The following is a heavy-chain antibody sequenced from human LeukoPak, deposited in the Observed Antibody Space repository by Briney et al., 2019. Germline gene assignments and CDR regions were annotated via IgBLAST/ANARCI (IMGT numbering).Heavy chain of an antibody. CDR1: GFTFSIYA. Sequence: GGSLRLSCAASGFTFSIYAMSWVRQAPGKGLEWVSYISSSSRTVYYADSVKGRFTISRDNAQNSLYLQMNSLRAEDTAVYYCARDRDSSGWYYFDYWGQGTLVTVSS. J-gene: IGHJ4*02. CDR2: ISSSSRTV. V-gene: IGHV3-48*01. D-gene: IGHD6-19*01. CDR3: ARDRDSSGWYYFDY.